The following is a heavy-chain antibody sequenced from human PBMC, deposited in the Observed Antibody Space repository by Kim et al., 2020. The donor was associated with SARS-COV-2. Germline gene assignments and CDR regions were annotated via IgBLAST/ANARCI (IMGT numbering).Heavy chain of an antibody. CDR1: GGSFSGYY. V-gene: IGHV4-34*01. CDR2: INHSGST. CDR3: ARVAEYYGSGSYPFDY. Sequence: SETLSLTCAVYGGSFSGYYWSWIRQPPGKGLEWIGEINHSGSTNYNPSLKSRVTISVDTSKNQFSLKLSSVTAADTAVYYCARVAEYYGSGSYPFDYWG. J-gene: IGHJ4*01. D-gene: IGHD3-10*01.